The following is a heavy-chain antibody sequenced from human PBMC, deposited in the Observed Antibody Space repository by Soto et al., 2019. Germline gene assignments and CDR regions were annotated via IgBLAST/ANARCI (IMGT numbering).Heavy chain of an antibody. V-gene: IGHV1-69*02. CDR3: TQAGYCSSTSCYHY. CDR1: GGTFSSYT. CDR2: IIPILGIA. J-gene: IGHJ4*02. D-gene: IGHD2-2*01. Sequence: QVQLVQSGAEVKKPGSSVKVSCKASGGTFSSYTISWVRQAPGQGLEWMGRIIPILGIANYAQKFQGRVTITADKSTGTAYMELSSLRSEDTAVYYCTQAGYCSSTSCYHYWGQGTLVTVSS.